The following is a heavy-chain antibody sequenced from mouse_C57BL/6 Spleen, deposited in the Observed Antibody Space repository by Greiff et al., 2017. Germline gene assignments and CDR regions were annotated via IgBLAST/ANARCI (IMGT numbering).Heavy chain of an antibody. V-gene: IGHV10-1*01. Sequence: DVKLVESGGGLVQPKGSLKLSCAASGFSFNTYAMNWVRQAPGKGLEWVARIRSKSNNYATYYADSVKDRFTISRDDSESMLYLQMNNLKTEDTAMYYCVASMITWNYWGQGTTLTVSS. CDR2: IRSKSNNYAT. D-gene: IGHD2-4*01. CDR3: VASMITWNY. J-gene: IGHJ2*01. CDR1: GFSFNTYA.